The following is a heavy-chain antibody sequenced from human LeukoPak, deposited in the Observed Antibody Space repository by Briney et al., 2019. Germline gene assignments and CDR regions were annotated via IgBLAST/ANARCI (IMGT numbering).Heavy chain of an antibody. V-gene: IGHV4-38-2*02. J-gene: IGHJ4*02. D-gene: IGHD1-26*01. CDR2: VHHTGHT. CDR1: GYSISSGFF. CDR3: TRLGVGANTEIDS. Sequence: PSETLSLTCTVSGYSISSGFFWGWIRQPPGKGLEWIGTVHHTGHTYDNPSLRGRVTISVDTPKNQFSLKLTSVTAADTAVYHCTRLGVGANTEIDSWGQGTLVTVSS.